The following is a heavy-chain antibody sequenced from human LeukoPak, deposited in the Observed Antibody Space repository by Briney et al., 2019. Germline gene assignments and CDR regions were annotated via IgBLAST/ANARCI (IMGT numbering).Heavy chain of an antibody. D-gene: IGHD3-9*01. J-gene: IGHJ4*02. CDR1: GDSVSNSLKY. Sequence: PSETLSLTCTVSGDSVSNSLKYWGWIRQPPGKGLEWIGNTYYTGSTYSNPTLKSRVTMSVDTSKNQFSLTLSSVTAADTAVYYCARLTKGRYFDYIFDYWGQGTLLTVSS. CDR2: TYYTGST. CDR3: ARLTKGRYFDYIFDY. V-gene: IGHV4-39*01.